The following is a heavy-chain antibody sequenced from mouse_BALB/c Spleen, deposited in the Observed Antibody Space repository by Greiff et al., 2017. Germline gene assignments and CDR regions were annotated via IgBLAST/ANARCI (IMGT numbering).Heavy chain of an antibody. Sequence: EVKLQESGPGLVKPSQSLSLTCSVTGYSITRGYYWNWIRQFPGNKLEWMGYISYDGSNNYNPSLKNRISITRDTSKNQFFLKLNSVTTEDTATYYCARVLYYGSSYGAMDYWGQGTSVTVSS. D-gene: IGHD1-1*01. V-gene: IGHV3-6*02. CDR1: GYSITRGYY. CDR2: ISYDGSN. CDR3: ARVLYYGSSYGAMDY. J-gene: IGHJ4*01.